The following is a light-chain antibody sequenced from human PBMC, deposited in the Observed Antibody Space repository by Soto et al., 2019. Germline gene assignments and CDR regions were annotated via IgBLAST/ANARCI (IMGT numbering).Light chain of an antibody. CDR2: EVT. J-gene: IGLJ3*02. CDR1: SSDVGAYNY. V-gene: IGLV2-8*01. Sequence: QSALTQPPSASGSPGQSVTISCTGTSSDVGAYNYVSWYQQHPGKAPKLIIYEVTKRPSGVPDRFSGSKSCNTASLTVSGLQAEDEADYYCNSYAGSKNFGVFGGGTKLTVL. CDR3: NSYAGSKNFGV.